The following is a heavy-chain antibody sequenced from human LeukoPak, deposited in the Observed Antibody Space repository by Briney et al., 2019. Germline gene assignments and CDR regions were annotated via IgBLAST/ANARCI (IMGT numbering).Heavy chain of an antibody. CDR3: AIDDSSGYGVDNWFDP. D-gene: IGHD3-22*01. Sequence: ASVKVSCKASGYTFTGYYMHWVRQAPGQGLEWMGWINPNSGGTNYAQKFQGRVTMTRDTSISTAYMELSRLRSDDTVVYYCAIDDSSGYGVDNWFDPWGQGTLVTVSS. CDR2: INPNSGGT. CDR1: GYTFTGYY. J-gene: IGHJ5*02. V-gene: IGHV1-2*02.